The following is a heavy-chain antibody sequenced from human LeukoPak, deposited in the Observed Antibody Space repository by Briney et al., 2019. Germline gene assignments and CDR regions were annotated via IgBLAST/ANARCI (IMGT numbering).Heavy chain of an antibody. J-gene: IGHJ4*02. D-gene: IGHD3-3*01. Sequence: PGGSLRLSCAASGFTFSSYSMNWVRQAQGKGLEWVSSISGTSSYIYYADSVKGQFTISRDNAKNSLYLQMNSLRAEDMAVYYCAREAPRTDFWSGYYFDYWGQGALVTVSS. CDR1: GFTFSSYS. CDR2: ISGTSSYI. CDR3: AREAPRTDFWSGYYFDY. V-gene: IGHV3-21*01.